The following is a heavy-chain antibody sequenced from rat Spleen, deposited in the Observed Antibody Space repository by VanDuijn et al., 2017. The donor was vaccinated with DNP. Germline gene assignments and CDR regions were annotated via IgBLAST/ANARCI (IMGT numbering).Heavy chain of an antibody. V-gene: IGHV3-1*01. CDR2: INYSGAT. D-gene: IGHD1-11*01. J-gene: IGHJ1*01. CDR1: GHSITSNY. Sequence: EVQLQESGPGLVKSSQSLSLTCSVTGHSITSNYWAWIRKFPGNKMEWMGYINYSGATAYNPSLKSRISLTRDTSKKQFFLQLNSVTTEDTATYYCARGLNYGGYNYYWYFDFWGPGTMVTVSS. CDR3: ARGLNYGGYNYYWYFDF.